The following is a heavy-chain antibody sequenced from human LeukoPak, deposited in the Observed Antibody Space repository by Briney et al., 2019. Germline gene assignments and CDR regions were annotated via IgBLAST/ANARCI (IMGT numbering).Heavy chain of an antibody. CDR2: IYTSGST. CDR3: ARTGYCSSTSCSFFDY. V-gene: IGHV4-61*02. Sequence: SETLSLTCTVSGGSISSGSYYWSWIRQPAGKGLEWIGRIYTSGSTNYNPSLKSRVTISIDTSKNQFSLELSSVTAADTAVYYCARTGYCSSTSCSFFDYWGQGTLVTVSS. D-gene: IGHD2-2*01. J-gene: IGHJ4*02. CDR1: GGSISSGSYY.